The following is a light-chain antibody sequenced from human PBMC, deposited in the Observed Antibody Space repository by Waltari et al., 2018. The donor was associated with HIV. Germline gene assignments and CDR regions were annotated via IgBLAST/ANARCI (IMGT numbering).Light chain of an antibody. J-gene: IGLJ2*01. Sequence: QSALTQHASVSGSPGQSITISCTGTSSDVGGYNYVSWYQQHPGKAPKLIIYEGSNRPSSVSNRFSGSKSGNTASLTISWLQAEDEADYDCSSYTSSNTLVVFGGGTKLTVL. CDR1: SSDVGGYNY. CDR2: EGS. V-gene: IGLV2-14*01. CDR3: SSYTSSNTLVV.